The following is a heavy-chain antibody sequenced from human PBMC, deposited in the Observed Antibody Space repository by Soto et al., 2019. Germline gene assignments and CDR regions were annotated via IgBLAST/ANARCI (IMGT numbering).Heavy chain of an antibody. D-gene: IGHD4-17*01. CDR1: GFTFSSYG. J-gene: IGHJ4*02. CDR3: AKAPSYGGNSDFDY. Sequence: GGSLRLSCAASGFTFSSYGMHWVRQAPGKGLEWVAVISYDGSNKYYADSVKGRFTISRDNSKNTLYLQMNSLRAEDTAVYYCAKAPSYGGNSDFDYWGQGTLVTVSS. V-gene: IGHV3-30*18. CDR2: ISYDGSNK.